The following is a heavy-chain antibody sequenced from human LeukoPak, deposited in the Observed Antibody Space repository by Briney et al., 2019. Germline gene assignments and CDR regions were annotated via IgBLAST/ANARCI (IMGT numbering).Heavy chain of an antibody. J-gene: IGHJ2*01. V-gene: IGHV4-59*08. CDR3: ARRGHRSGSARGWYFDL. Sequence: SETLSLTCTVSGGSISSSYWNWIRQPPGKGLQWIGFTHHSGYSDFNPSLKSRVTISVDASKNQFSLKLRSVTAADSAVYYCARRGHRSGSARGWYFDLWGRGTLVTVSS. CDR2: THHSGYS. CDR1: GGSISSSY. D-gene: IGHD6-19*01.